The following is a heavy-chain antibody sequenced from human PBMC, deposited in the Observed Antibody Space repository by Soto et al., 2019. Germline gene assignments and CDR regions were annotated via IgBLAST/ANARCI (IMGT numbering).Heavy chain of an antibody. CDR1: GYTFTSYA. J-gene: IGHJ1*01. D-gene: IGHD6-19*01. CDR3: ATAGDWAPRSYSSGWYIPRAEYFQH. V-gene: IGHV1-3*01. CDR2: IGAGNGKT. Sequence: ASVKVSCKASGYTFTSYAMHWVRQAAGRRLEWMGWIGAGNGKTKYSQRFQGRVTITRDASASTAYMELSRLRSEDTAVYYCATAGDWAPRSYSSGWYIPRAEYFQHWGQGTLVTVSS.